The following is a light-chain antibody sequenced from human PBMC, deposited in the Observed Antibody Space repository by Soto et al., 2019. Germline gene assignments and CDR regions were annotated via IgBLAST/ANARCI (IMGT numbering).Light chain of an antibody. V-gene: IGKV1-5*03. CDR1: QSISSW. CDR3: QQYNTYPWT. CDR2: KAS. J-gene: IGKJ1*01. Sequence: DIQMTQSPSTLSASVGDRVTITCRASQSISSWLAWYQQQPGKAPNLLIYKASSLESGVPSRFSGSGSGTEFTLTISSLQPDDFATYYCQQYNTYPWTFGQGTKVEIK.